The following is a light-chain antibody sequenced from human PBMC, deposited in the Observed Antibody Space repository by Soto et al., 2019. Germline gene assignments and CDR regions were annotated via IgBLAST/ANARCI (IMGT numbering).Light chain of an antibody. J-gene: IGKJ5*01. CDR3: QQYGSSIP. V-gene: IGKV3-20*01. Sequence: EIVLTQSPGTLSLSPGERATLSCRASQSVPRSYLAWYQQKPGQAPGLLIYGTSSRATGIPDRFSGSGSGTDFTLTISRLEPEDFAVFYCQQYGSSIPFGQGTRLEIK. CDR1: QSVPRSY. CDR2: GTS.